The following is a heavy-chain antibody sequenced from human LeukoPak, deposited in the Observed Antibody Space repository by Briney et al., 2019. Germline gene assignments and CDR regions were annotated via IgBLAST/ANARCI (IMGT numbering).Heavy chain of an antibody. D-gene: IGHD5-18*01. CDR1: GFTFSSYG. CDR2: IRYDGSNK. CDR3: AKRDTATGGSYYFDY. Sequence: GGSLRLSCAASGFTFSSYGMHWVRQAPSKGLEWVALIRYDGSNKYYADSVKGRFTVSGDNSKNTVYLQMNSLRAEDTAVYYCAKRDTATGGSYYFDYWGQGTLVTVSS. J-gene: IGHJ4*02. V-gene: IGHV3-30*02.